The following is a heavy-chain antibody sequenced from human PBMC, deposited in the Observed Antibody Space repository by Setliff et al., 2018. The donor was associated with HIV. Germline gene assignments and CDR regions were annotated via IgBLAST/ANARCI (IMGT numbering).Heavy chain of an antibody. J-gene: IGHJ5*02. CDR2: INPNSGDT. Sequence: ASVKVSCKASGYTFIGHYIHWGRQAPGQGLEWMGWINPNSGDTKYAQKFQDRVSLTRDTSLSTAYMELSSLTSDDTAIYHCARDMFEIWERSLAKGDEFDPWGQGSLVTVSS. D-gene: IGHD3-10*02. CDR3: ARDMFEIWERSLAKGDEFDP. CDR1: GYTFIGHY. V-gene: IGHV1-2*02.